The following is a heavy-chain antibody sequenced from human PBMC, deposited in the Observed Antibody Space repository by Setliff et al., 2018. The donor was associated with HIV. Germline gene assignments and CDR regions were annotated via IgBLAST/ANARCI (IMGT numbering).Heavy chain of an antibody. J-gene: IGHJ6*02. CDR2: INHSGST. CDR3: VRTIPDYYYYYGMDV. CDR1: GGSFSGYY. Sequence: SETLSLTCAVYGGSFSGYYWSWIRQPPGKGLEWIGEINHSGSTNYNPSLKSRVTISVDTSKNQYSLKLRSVTAADTAVYYCVRTIPDYYYYYGMDVWGQGTTVTVSS. V-gene: IGHV4-34*01.